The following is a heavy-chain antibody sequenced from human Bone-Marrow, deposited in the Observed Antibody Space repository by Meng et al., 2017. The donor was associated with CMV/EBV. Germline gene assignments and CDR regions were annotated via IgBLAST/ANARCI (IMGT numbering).Heavy chain of an antibody. V-gene: IGHV3-11*01. CDR2: ISSSGSTI. CDR1: GFTFSDYY. Sequence: GGSLRLSCAASGFTFSDYYMSWIRQAPGKGLEWVSYISSSGSTIYYADSVKGRFTISRDNAKNSLYLQMNSLRAADTAVYYCGRDPLASYLDYWGQGTLVTVSS. CDR3: GRDPLASYLDY. J-gene: IGHJ4*02.